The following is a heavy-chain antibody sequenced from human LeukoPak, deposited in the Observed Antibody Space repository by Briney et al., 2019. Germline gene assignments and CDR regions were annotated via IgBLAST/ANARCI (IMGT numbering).Heavy chain of an antibody. CDR1: GFTFSSYG. CDR3: ARDIVVVTAIHYYGMDV. Sequence: GGSLRLSCAASGFTFSSYGMHWVRQAPGKGLEWVAVMWYDGSNKYYADSVKGRFTISRDNSKNTLYLQMNSLRAEDTAVYYCARDIVVVTAIHYYGMDVWGQGTTVTVSS. J-gene: IGHJ6*02. V-gene: IGHV3-33*01. CDR2: MWYDGSNK. D-gene: IGHD2-21*02.